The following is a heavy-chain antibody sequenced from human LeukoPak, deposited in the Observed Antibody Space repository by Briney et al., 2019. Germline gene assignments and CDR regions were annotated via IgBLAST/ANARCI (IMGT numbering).Heavy chain of an antibody. V-gene: IGHV4-61*02. D-gene: IGHD6-13*01. CDR2: IYTSGST. CDR1: GGSISSGSYY. J-gene: IGHJ4*02. CDR3: ARDLAAAALGY. Sequence: PSQTLSLTCTASGGSISSGSYYWSWIRQPAGKGLEGIGRIYTSGSTNYNPSLKSRVTISVDTSKNQFSLKLSSVTAADTAVYYCARDLAAAALGYWGQGTLVTVSS.